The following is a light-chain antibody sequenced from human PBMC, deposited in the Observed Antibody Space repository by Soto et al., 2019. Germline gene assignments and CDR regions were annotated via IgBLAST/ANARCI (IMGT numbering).Light chain of an antibody. CDR1: SSYVGSYNR. CDR2: EVS. J-gene: IGLJ2*01. CDR3: SSYTSSSPSVV. Sequence: QSALTQPPSVSGSHGQSVTISCTGTSSYVGSYNRVSWYQQPPGTAPKLMISEVSNRPSAVPDRFAGSKSGNTGSLTISGFQAEDEADYYCSSYTSSSPSVVFGGGTQLTVL. V-gene: IGLV2-18*02.